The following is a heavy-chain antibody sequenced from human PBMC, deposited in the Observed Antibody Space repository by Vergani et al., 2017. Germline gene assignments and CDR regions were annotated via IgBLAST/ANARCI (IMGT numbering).Heavy chain of an antibody. D-gene: IGHD3-3*01. J-gene: IGHJ4*02. V-gene: IGHV3-23*01. CDR3: VGGYYDFWSGYLPPGDY. CDR1: GFTFSSYA. Sequence: EVQLLESGGGLVQPGGSLRLSCAASGFTFSSYAMSWVRQAPGKGLEWVSAISGSGGSTYYADSVKGRFTISRDNSKNTLYLQMNSLRAADTAVYYWVGGYYDFWSGYLPPGDYWGQGTLVTVSS. CDR2: ISGSGGST.